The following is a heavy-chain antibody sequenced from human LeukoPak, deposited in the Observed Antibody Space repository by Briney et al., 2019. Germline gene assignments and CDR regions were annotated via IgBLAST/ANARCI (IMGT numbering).Heavy chain of an antibody. CDR1: GFTFDDYA. CDR2: INWNSGTL. V-gene: IGHV3-9*01. Sequence: GGSLRLSCVASGFTFDDYAMHWVRQGPGKGLEWVSGINWNSGTLGYADSVKGRFTISRDNAKNSLYLEMNSLTPDDTALYYCTKAPGYHSSYIDVWGKGTPVTVSS. J-gene: IGHJ6*03. CDR3: TKAPGYHSSYIDV.